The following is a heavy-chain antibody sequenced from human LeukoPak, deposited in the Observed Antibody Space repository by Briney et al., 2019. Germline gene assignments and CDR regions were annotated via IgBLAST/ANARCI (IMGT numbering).Heavy chain of an antibody. CDR3: ARDLNYDSSGYPGN. D-gene: IGHD3-22*01. CDR2: ISSSSSYI. V-gene: IGHV3-21*01. Sequence: GGSLRLSCAASGFTFSSYSMNWVRQAPGKGLDWVSSISSSSSYIYYADSVKGRFTISRDNAKNSLYLQMNSLSDEDTAVYYCARDLNYDSSGYPGNWGQGTLVTVSS. J-gene: IGHJ4*02. CDR1: GFTFSSYS.